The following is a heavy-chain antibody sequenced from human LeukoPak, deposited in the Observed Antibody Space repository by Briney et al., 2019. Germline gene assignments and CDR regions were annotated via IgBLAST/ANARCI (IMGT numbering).Heavy chain of an antibody. V-gene: IGHV4-59*08. CDR1: GGSISSYY. CDR3: ARHYYGSGSSKFFDY. CDR2: IYYSGST. J-gene: IGHJ4*02. D-gene: IGHD3-10*01. Sequence: SETLSLTCTVSGGSISSYYWSWIRQPPGKGLEWIGYIYYSGSTNYNPSLKSRATISVDTSKNQFSLKLSSVTAADTAVYYCARHYYGSGSSKFFDYWGQGTLVTVSS.